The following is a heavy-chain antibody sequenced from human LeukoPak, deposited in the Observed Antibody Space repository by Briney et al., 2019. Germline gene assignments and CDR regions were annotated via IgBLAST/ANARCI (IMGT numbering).Heavy chain of an antibody. J-gene: IGHJ4*02. D-gene: IGHD5-18*01. CDR3: ARGGGDTAMVTY. Sequence: GGSLRLSCAASGFTFSSYAMGWVRQAPGKGLEWVSAISGSGGSTYYADSVKGRFTISRDNSKNTLYLQMNSLRAEDTAVYYCARGGGDTAMVTYWGQGTLVTVSS. V-gene: IGHV3-23*01. CDR1: GFTFSSYA. CDR2: ISGSGGST.